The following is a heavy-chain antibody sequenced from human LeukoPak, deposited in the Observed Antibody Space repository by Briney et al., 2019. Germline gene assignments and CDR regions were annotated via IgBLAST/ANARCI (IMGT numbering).Heavy chain of an antibody. CDR2: ISSSSSYI. CDR1: GFTFSSYW. J-gene: IGHJ4*02. V-gene: IGHV3-21*01. Sequence: GGSLRLSCPASGFTFSSYWMSWVRQAPGKGLEWVSYISSSSSYIYYADSMKGRFTISRDNAKNSLYLQMNSLRAEDTAVYYCAMVNGDYPYFDYWGQGTLVTVSS. CDR3: AMVNGDYPYFDY. D-gene: IGHD4-17*01.